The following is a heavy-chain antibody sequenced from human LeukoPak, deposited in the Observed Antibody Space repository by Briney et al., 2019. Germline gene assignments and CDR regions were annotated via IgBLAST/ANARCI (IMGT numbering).Heavy chain of an antibody. V-gene: IGHV4-59*01. CDR3: ATIAAAGKDY. Sequence: SETLSLTCTVSGGSISSYYWSWIRQPPGKGLELIGYMYDSGSTNYNPSLKSRVTISVDTSKNQFSLRLSSVTAADTAVYYCATIAAAGKDYWGQGTLVTVSS. J-gene: IGHJ4*02. CDR1: GGSISSYY. D-gene: IGHD6-13*01. CDR2: MYDSGST.